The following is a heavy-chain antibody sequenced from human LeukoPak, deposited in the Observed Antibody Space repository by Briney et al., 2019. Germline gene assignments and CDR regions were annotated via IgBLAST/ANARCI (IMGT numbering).Heavy chain of an antibody. D-gene: IGHD4-17*01. V-gene: IGHV3-11*01. CDR1: GFTFSDFY. CDR2: ISSTGRTI. J-gene: IGHJ4*02. CDR3: ARATVITSTLWDH. Sequence: GGSLRLSCAASGFTFSDFYMSWIRQTPGKGLEWVSYISSTGRTIYYADSVKGRVTISRDNAKNSLFLQMNSLRAEDTAVYHCARATVITSTLWDHWGQGTLVTVSP.